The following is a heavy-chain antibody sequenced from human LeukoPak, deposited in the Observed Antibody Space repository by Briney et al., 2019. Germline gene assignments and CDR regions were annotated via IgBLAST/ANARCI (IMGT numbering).Heavy chain of an antibody. Sequence: SETLSLICTVSGGSISSGDYYWSWIRQPPGKGLEWIGYIYYSGSTYYNPSLKSRVTISVDTSKNQFSLKLSSVTAADTAVYYCARGLGYCSGGSCSAGPNFDYWGQGTLVTVSS. D-gene: IGHD2-15*01. J-gene: IGHJ4*02. CDR3: ARGLGYCSGGSCSAGPNFDY. CDR1: GGSISSGDYY. V-gene: IGHV4-30-4*01. CDR2: IYYSGST.